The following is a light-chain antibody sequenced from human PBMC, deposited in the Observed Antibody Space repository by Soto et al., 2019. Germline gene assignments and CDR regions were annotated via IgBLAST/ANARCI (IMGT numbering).Light chain of an antibody. V-gene: IGKV3-15*01. CDR1: QSISDN. CDR3: QKYNSAPWT. J-gene: IGKJ1*01. Sequence: EIVMTQSPATLSVSPGERATLSCRASQSISDNLAWYQQKPGQAPRLLIYGASTGATSIPARFSGSGSGTEFTLTISSLQPEDVATYYCQKYNSAPWTFGQGTKVEIK. CDR2: GAS.